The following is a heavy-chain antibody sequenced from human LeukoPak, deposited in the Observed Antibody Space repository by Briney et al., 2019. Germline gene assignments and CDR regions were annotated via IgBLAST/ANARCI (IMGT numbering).Heavy chain of an antibody. CDR2: IHYSGST. D-gene: IGHD3-22*01. Sequence: PSETLSLTCTISDGSISSYYWNWIRQSPGKGLEWIGHIHYSGSTHYNPSLQSRVSISIDTSKKHFSLNLRSVTAVDTAVYYCARWGHFDTSGYFVVDYWSQGTLVTVSS. CDR1: DGSISSYY. CDR3: ARWGHFDTSGYFVVDY. J-gene: IGHJ4*02. V-gene: IGHV4-59*01.